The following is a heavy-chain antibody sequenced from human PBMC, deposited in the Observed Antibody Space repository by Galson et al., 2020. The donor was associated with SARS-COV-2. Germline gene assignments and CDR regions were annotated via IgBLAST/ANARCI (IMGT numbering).Heavy chain of an antibody. Sequence: GGSLRLSCAASGLTFRNYWLSWVRQAPGKGLEWVANTNQDGSAKYYVDSVKGRFTISRDNAKNSLYLEMNSLRAEDTAGYYCARGGRTRLDDWGPGTLVTVTS. CDR3: ARGGRTRLDD. J-gene: IGHJ4*02. CDR1: GLTFRNYW. CDR2: TNQDGSAK. V-gene: IGHV3-7*04. D-gene: IGHD1-26*01.